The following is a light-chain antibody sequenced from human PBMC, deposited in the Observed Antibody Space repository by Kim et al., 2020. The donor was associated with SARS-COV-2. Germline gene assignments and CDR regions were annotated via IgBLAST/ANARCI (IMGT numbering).Light chain of an antibody. J-gene: IGKJ2*01. Sequence: DIQMTQSPPALSASVGDSVTMVCRASQSISIWLAWYQQKPGKAPKLLISKASSLESGVPSRFRGSGSGTEFALTISGLQPDDFATYYCQQYDSHSYTFGPGTKLEI. V-gene: IGKV1-5*03. CDR2: KAS. CDR3: QQYDSHSYT. CDR1: QSISIW.